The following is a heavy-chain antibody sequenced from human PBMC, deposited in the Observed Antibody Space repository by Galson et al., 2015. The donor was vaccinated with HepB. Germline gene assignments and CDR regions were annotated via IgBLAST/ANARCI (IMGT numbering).Heavy chain of an antibody. CDR3: ARVKKGVYYDSSGRNQEYFQH. CDR2: INHSGST. V-gene: IGHV4-34*01. CDR1: GGSFSGYY. D-gene: IGHD3-22*01. J-gene: IGHJ1*01. Sequence: LSLTCAVYGGSFSGYYWSWIRQPPGKGLEWIGEINHSGSTNYNPSLKSRVTISVDTSKNQFSLKLSSVTAADTAVYYCARVKKGVYYDSSGRNQEYFQHWGQGTLVTVSS.